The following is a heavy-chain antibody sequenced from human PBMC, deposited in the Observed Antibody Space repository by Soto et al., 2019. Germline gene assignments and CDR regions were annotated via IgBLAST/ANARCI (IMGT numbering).Heavy chain of an antibody. D-gene: IGHD3-22*01. J-gene: IGHJ3*01. Sequence: GESLKISCKISGKAFTSFWVVWVRQMPGRGLEWMGNIYPGDSDTRYTPPFQGQVTISADKSTNTAYLQWHSLQASDTALYYCAKQDDRGALEVWGQGTKVTVSS. CDR1: GKAFTSFW. CDR2: IYPGDSDT. CDR3: AKQDDRGALEV. V-gene: IGHV5-51*01.